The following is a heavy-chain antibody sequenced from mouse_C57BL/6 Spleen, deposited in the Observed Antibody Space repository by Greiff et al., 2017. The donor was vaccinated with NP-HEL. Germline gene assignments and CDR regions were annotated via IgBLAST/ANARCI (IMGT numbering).Heavy chain of an antibody. CDR3: TRETTAFDY. J-gene: IGHJ2*01. D-gene: IGHD1-2*01. CDR1: GFTFSSYA. Sequence: EVKLVESGEGLVKPGGSLKLSCAASGFTFSSYAMSWVRQTPEKRLEWVAYISSGGAYIYYADTVKGRFTISRDNARNTLYLQMSSLKSGDTAMYYCTRETTAFDYWGQGTTLTVSS. CDR2: ISSGGAYI. V-gene: IGHV5-9-1*02.